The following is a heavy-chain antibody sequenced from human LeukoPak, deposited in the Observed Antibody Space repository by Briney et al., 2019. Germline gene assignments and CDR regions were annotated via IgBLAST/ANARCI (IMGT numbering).Heavy chain of an antibody. J-gene: IGHJ3*01. CDR2: FGGSGGTT. V-gene: IGHV3-23*01. D-gene: IGHD4-17*01. CDR3: ARGSDKDYGHYVL. CDR1: GFTFSSYA. Sequence: GGSLRLSCAASGFTFSSYAMSWVRQAPGKGLEWVSAFGGSGGTTYYADSAKGRFTISRDNSKNTLYLQMNTLRADDTALYYCARGSDKDYGHYVLWGQGTMVTVSS.